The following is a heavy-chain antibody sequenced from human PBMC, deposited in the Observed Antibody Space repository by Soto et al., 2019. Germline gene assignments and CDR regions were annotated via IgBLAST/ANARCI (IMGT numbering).Heavy chain of an antibody. J-gene: IGHJ4*02. CDR1: GGTFSSYA. Sequence: ASVKVSCKASGGTFSSYAITWVRQAPGQGLEWMGIINPSGGSTSYAQKFQGRVTMTRDTSTSTVYMELSSLRSEDTAVYYCAGSIVGATYDYWGQGTLVTVS. D-gene: IGHD1-26*01. V-gene: IGHV1-46*01. CDR2: INPSGGST. CDR3: AGSIVGATYDY.